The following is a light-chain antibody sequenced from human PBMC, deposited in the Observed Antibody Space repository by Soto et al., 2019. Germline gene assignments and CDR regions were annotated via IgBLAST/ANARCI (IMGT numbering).Light chain of an antibody. CDR1: SSDVGGYNY. V-gene: IGLV2-14*03. J-gene: IGLJ2*01. Sequence: QSALTQPASVSGSPGQSITISCTGTSSDVGGYNYVSWYQQHPGKAPKLMIYDVSNRPSGVSNRFSASKSGNTASLTISGLQAEDAADYYCSSYTNNPIVVFGGGTKLTVL. CDR2: DVS. CDR3: SSYTNNPIVV.